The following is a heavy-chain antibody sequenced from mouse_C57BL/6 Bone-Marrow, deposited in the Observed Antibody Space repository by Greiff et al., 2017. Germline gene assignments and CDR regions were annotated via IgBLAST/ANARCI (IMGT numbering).Heavy chain of an antibody. CDR3: ARRDYGSSYGYWYVDV. CDR2: IYPGSGST. J-gene: IGHJ1*03. Sequence: QVQLQQPGAELVKPGASVKMSCKASGYTFTSYWITWVKQRPGQGLEWIGDIYPGSGSTNYNEKFKSKATLTVDTSSSTAYMQLSSLTSEDSAVYYCARRDYGSSYGYWYVDVWGKGTTVTVSS. CDR1: GYTFTSYW. V-gene: IGHV1-55*01. D-gene: IGHD1-1*01.